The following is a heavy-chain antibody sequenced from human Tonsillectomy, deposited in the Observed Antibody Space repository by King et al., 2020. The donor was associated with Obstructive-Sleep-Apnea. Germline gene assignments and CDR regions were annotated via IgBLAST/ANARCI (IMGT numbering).Heavy chain of an antibody. CDR1: GYTFTSYD. D-gene: IGHD3-9*01. V-gene: IGHV1-8*01. J-gene: IGHJ4*02. Sequence: QLVQSGAEVKKPGASVKVSCKASGYTFTSYDINWVRQATGQGLEWMGWMNPNSGNTGYAQKFQGRVTMTRNTSIRTAYMELSSLRSEDTAVYYCARLRYFDWSTDYWGQGTLVTVSS. CDR2: MNPNSGNT. CDR3: ARLRYFDWSTDY.